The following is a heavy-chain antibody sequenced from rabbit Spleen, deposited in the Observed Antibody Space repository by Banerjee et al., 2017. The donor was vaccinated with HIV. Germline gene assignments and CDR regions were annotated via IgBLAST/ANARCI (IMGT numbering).Heavy chain of an antibody. CDR3: ARFGDSSVSGYGGFAFDP. Sequence: QSLEESGGDLVKPGASLTLTCTASGFSFSSGYYMCWVRQAPGKGLEWIGCIWLGNSGTAYYANWAKGRFTVSKTSSTTVDLKMTSLTAADTATYFCARFGDSSVSGYGGFAFDPWGPGTLVTVS. J-gene: IGHJ2*01. V-gene: IGHV1S40*01. D-gene: IGHD1-1*01. CDR1: GFSFSSGYY. CDR2: IWLGNSGTA.